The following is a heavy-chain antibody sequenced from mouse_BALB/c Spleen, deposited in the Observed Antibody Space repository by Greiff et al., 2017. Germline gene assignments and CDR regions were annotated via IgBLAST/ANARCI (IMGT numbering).Heavy chain of an antibody. CDR2: ISYSGST. CDR3: ARGYGNYGGFAY. J-gene: IGHJ3*01. Sequence: EVKLQESGPSLVKPSQTLSLTCSVTGDSITSGYWNWIRKFPGNKLEYMGYISYSGSTYYNPSLKSRIPITRDTSKNQYYLQLNSVTTEDTATYYCARGYGNYGGFAYWGQGTLGTVSA. CDR1: GDSITSGY. D-gene: IGHD2-1*01. V-gene: IGHV3-8*02.